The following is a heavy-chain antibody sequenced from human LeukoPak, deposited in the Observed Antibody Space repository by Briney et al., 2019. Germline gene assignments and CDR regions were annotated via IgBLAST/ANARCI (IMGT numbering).Heavy chain of an antibody. CDR1: GFTFSSYG. V-gene: IGHV3-23*01. Sequence: GGSLRLSCAASGFTFSSYGMSWVRQAPGKGLEWVSAISGSGGSTYYADSVKGRFTISRDNAKNSLYLQMNSLRAEDTAVYYCARRYDSKNYFDYWGQGTLVTVSS. CDR3: ARRYDSKNYFDY. J-gene: IGHJ4*02. CDR2: ISGSGGST. D-gene: IGHD3-22*01.